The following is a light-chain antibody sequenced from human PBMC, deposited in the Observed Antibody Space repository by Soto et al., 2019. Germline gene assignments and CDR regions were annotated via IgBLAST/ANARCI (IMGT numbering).Light chain of an antibody. CDR3: GTWDNSLSVEV. CDR1: TSNIGPNY. Sequence: QSVLTQPPSVSAAPGQKVTISCSGSTSNIGPNYVSWYQQFPGTAPKLLICDTNQRPSGIPDRFSGSKSGTSATLAITGVQAGDEADYYCGTWDNSLSVEVFGGGTQLTVL. J-gene: IGLJ2*01. CDR2: DTN. V-gene: IGLV1-51*01.